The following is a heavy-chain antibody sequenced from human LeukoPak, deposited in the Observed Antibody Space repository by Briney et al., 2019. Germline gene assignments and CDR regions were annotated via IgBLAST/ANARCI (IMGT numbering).Heavy chain of an antibody. Sequence: SETLSLTCTVSGGSISSSSYYWGWIRQPPGKGLEWIGSIYYSGSTYYNPSLKSRVTISVDTSKNQFSLKLSSVTAADMAVYYCARAGASSYYDILTGSRWGSSRPVLNWFDPWGQGTLVTVSS. CDR1: GGSISSSSYY. D-gene: IGHD3-9*01. J-gene: IGHJ5*02. CDR2: IYYSGST. CDR3: ARAGASSYYDILTGSRWGSSRPVLNWFDP. V-gene: IGHV4-39*07.